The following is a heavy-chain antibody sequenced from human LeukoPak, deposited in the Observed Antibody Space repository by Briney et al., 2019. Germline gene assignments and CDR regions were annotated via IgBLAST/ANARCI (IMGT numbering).Heavy chain of an antibody. CDR1: GGSISSSSYY. V-gene: IGHV4-39*01. D-gene: IGHD4-17*01. CDR2: IYYSGSP. CDR3: ARRSGDYFDY. J-gene: IGHJ4*02. Sequence: SKTLSLTCTVSGGSISSSSYYWGWIRQPPGKGLEWIGNIYYSGSPYYKPSLKGRVTISVDTSKNQFSLKLSSVTAADTAVYYCARRSGDYFDYWGQGTLVTVSS.